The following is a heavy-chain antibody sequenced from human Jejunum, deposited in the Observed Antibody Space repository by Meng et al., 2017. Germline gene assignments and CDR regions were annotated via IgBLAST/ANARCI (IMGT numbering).Heavy chain of an antibody. CDR2: ISPSGGAT. V-gene: IGHV3-23*01. CDR1: EFTFSNFA. CDR3: VKGYGMDV. Sequence: GESLKISCVGSEFTFSNFAMSWVRQAPGKGLEWVAAISPSGGATKYADSVTGRFTISRDNGNNILHLQMNRLRDEDTAVYYCVKGYGMDVWGQGTTVTVSS. J-gene: IGHJ6*02.